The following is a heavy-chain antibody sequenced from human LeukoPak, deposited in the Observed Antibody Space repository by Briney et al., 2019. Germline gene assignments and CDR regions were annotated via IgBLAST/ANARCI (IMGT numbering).Heavy chain of an antibody. CDR2: INPNSGGT. V-gene: IGHV1-2*04. Sequence: ASVKVSCKASGYTFTGYYMHWVRQAPGQGLEWMGWINPNSGGTNYAQKFQGWVTMTRDTSISTAYMELSRLRSDDTAVYYCARGGPWYSSGWDRAFDIWGQGTMVTVSS. CDR3: ARGGPWYSSGWDRAFDI. J-gene: IGHJ3*02. CDR1: GYTFTGYY. D-gene: IGHD6-19*01.